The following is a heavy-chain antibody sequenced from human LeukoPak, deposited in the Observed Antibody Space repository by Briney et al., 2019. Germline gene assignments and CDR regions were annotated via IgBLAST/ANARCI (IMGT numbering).Heavy chain of an antibody. CDR2: IYYSGST. V-gene: IGHV4-59*11. CDR3: ARDKAYYDSSGYYNAFDI. J-gene: IGHJ3*02. CDR1: GGSISSHY. Sequence: PSETLSLTCTVSGGSISSHYWSWIRQPPGKGLEWIGYIYYSGSTNYNPSLKSRVTISVDTSKNQFSLKLSSVTAADTAVYYCARDKAYYDSSGYYNAFDIWGQGTMVTVSS. D-gene: IGHD3-22*01.